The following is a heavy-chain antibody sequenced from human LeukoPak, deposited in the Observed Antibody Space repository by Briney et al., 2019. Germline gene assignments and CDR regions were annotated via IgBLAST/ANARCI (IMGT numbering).Heavy chain of an antibody. Sequence: GGSLRLSCATSGFTFTTFWMHWVRQAPGKGLVWVSRINHDGSSTNYADSVKGRFTISRDNAKNSLYLQMNSLRAEDTAVYYCARDRRHNYYYMDVWGKGTTVTISS. J-gene: IGHJ6*03. V-gene: IGHV3-74*01. CDR1: GFTFTTFW. CDR3: ARDRRHNYYYMDV. CDR2: INHDGSST. D-gene: IGHD2-21*01.